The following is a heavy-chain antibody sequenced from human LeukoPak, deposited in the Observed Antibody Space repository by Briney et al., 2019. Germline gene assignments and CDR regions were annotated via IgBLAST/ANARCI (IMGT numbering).Heavy chain of an antibody. D-gene: IGHD3-3*01. Sequence: GASVKVSCKASGYTFTSYDINWVRQATGQGLEWMGWMNPNSGNTGYAQKFQGRVTMTRNTSISTAYMELSSLRSEDTAVYYCARVDFGVVIGDSAHFDYWGQGTLATVSS. CDR1: GYTFTSYD. CDR3: ARVDFGVVIGDSAHFDY. J-gene: IGHJ4*02. V-gene: IGHV1-8*01. CDR2: MNPNSGNT.